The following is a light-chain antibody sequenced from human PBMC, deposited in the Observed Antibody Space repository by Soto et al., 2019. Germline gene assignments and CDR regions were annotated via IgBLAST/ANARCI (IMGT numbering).Light chain of an antibody. V-gene: IGKV1-39*01. CDR3: QQSYSTPWT. J-gene: IGKJ1*01. Sequence: DIQMTQSPSSLSASVGYRVTITCRASQGISSYLNWYQQKPGKAPKLLIYAASSLQVGVPSRFSGSGSGTNFTLTISSLQPEDFATYYCQQSYSTPWTFGQGTKVEIK. CDR2: AAS. CDR1: QGISSY.